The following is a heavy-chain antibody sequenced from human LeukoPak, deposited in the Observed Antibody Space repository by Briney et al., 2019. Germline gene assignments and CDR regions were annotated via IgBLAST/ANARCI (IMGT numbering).Heavy chain of an antibody. J-gene: IGHJ4*02. V-gene: IGHV3-23*01. CDR1: GFTFSSYA. CDR2: ISGSGGST. D-gene: IGHD3-16*01. Sequence: GGSLRLSCAASGFTFSSYAMSWVRQAPGKGLEWVSAISGSGGSTYYADSVKGRFTISRDNSKNTLYLRMNSLRAEGTAVYYCAKSVGAAGGYFDYWGQGTLVTVSS. CDR3: AKSVGAAGGYFDY.